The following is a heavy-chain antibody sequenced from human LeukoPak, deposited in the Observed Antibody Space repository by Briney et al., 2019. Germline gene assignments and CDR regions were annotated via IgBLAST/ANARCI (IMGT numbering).Heavy chain of an antibody. CDR1: GFTFSSYW. D-gene: IGHD1-1*01. CDR3: AKDRTGTTGADWFDP. Sequence: GGSLRLSCAASGFTFSSYWMHWVRQAPGKGLVWVSRINSDGSSTSYADSVKGRFTISRDNSQNTLSLQMNSLTADDTAVYYCAKDRTGTTGADWFDPWGQGTLVTVTS. J-gene: IGHJ5*02. CDR2: INSDGSST. V-gene: IGHV3-74*01.